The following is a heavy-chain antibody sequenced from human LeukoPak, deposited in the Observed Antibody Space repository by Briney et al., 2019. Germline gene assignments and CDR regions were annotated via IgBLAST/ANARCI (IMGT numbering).Heavy chain of an antibody. CDR3: AKGLSTSYYSDFDY. V-gene: IGHV3-23*01. Sequence: GGSLRLSCAASGFTFSNYAMSCVRQAPGKGLEWVSALSGSGGSTYYADSVKGRFTISRDSSKNTLYLQMNILRAEDTAVYYCAKGLSTSYYSDFDYWGQGTLVTVSS. D-gene: IGHD2-2*01. J-gene: IGHJ4*02. CDR2: LSGSGGST. CDR1: GFTFSNYA.